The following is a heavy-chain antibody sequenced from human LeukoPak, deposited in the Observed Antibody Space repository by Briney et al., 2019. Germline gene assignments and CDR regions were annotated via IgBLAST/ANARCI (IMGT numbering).Heavy chain of an antibody. CDR1: GFTFSSYA. J-gene: IGHJ4*02. CDR2: ISGSGGST. CDR3: AKARNYYGSGSYYNKYFDY. Sequence: GGSLRLSCAASGFTFSSYAMSWVRQAPGKGLEWVSAISGSGGSTYYADSVKGRFTISRDNSKNTLYLQMNSLRAEDTAVYYCAKARNYYGSGSYYNKYFDYWGQGTLVSVSS. V-gene: IGHV3-23*01. D-gene: IGHD3-10*01.